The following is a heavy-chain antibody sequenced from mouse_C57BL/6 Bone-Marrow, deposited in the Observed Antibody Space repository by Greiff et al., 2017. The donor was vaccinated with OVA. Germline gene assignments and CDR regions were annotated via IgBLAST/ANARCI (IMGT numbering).Heavy chain of an antibody. Sequence: EVKLMESGAELVRPGASVKLSCTASGFNIKDDYMHWVKQRPEQGLEWIGWIDPENGDTEYASKFQGKATITADTSSNTAYLQLSSLTSEDTAVYYCTFYSYYFDYWGQGTTLTVSS. V-gene: IGHV14-4*01. CDR2: IDPENGDT. J-gene: IGHJ2*01. D-gene: IGHD1-1*01. CDR3: TFYSYYFDY. CDR1: GFNIKDDY.